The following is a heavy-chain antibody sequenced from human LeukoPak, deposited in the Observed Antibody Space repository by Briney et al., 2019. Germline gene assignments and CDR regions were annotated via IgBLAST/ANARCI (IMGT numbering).Heavy chain of an antibody. J-gene: IGHJ4*02. D-gene: IGHD3-16*01. CDR2: IHYSGTI. CDR1: GGSITNDY. V-gene: IGHV4-59*01. CDR3: ATSYDHGWLIGS. Sequence: PSETLSLTCTVSGGSITNDYWNWIRQSSGKQLEWIGSIHYSGTINYSPSLKSRITISLDTSKNQFSLKLSSVTAADTAMYCCATSYDHGWLIGSWGQGTLVTVSS.